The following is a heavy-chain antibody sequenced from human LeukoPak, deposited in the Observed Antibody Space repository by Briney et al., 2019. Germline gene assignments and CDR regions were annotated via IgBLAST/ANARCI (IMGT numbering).Heavy chain of an antibody. V-gene: IGHV4-59*04. CDR2: IYYSGST. CDR1: GGSISNYY. D-gene: IGHD3-9*01. CDR3: ARRRRSYDILTGYYIQAFDI. Sequence: PSETLSLTCTVSGGSISNYYWSWIRQPPGKGLEWIGSIYYSGSTYYNPSLKSRVTISVDTSKNQFSLKLSSVTAADTAVYYCARRRRSYDILTGYYIQAFDIWGQGTMVTVSS. J-gene: IGHJ3*02.